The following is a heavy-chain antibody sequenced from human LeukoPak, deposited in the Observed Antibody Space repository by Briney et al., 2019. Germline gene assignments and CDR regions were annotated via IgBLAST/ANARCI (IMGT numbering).Heavy chain of an antibody. CDR1: GFTFSSYG. Sequence: QPGGTLRLSCAASGFTFSSYGMSWVRQAPGKGLEWVSAISGSGGNTYYADSVKGRFTISRDNSKNTLYLQMNSLRAEDTAVYYCAKDLWDIVVVPAAVDAFDIWGQGTMVTVSS. CDR2: ISGSGGNT. CDR3: AKDLWDIVVVPAAVDAFDI. J-gene: IGHJ3*02. D-gene: IGHD2-2*01. V-gene: IGHV3-23*01.